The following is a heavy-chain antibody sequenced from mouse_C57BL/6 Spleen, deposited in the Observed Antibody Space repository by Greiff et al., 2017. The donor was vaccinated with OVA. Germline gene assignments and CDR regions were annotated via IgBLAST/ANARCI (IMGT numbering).Heavy chain of an antibody. CDR3: ASYGSSYDWYFDV. CDR2: INPSTGGT. V-gene: IGHV1-42*01. D-gene: IGHD1-1*01. CDR1: GYSSTGYY. J-gene: IGHJ1*03. Sequence: VQLQQSGPELVKPGASVKISCKASGYSSTGYYMNWVKQSPEKSLEWIGEINPSTGGTTYNQKFKAKATLTVDKSSSTAYMQLKSLTSEDSAVYYCASYGSSYDWYFDVWGTGTTVTVSS.